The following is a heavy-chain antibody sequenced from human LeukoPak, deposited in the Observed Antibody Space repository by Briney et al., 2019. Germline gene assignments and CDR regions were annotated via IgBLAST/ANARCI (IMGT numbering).Heavy chain of an antibody. J-gene: IGHJ4*01. Sequence: SCKASEYTFTGYYMHWVRQAPGKGLEWVAVISLDGNNEYYADSVKGRFSLSRDNSMNTLYLQLNSLRTEDTAMYYCARDLSGHWTYDYWGQGTLVTVSS. D-gene: IGHD1-1*01. V-gene: IGHV3-30-3*01. CDR3: ARDLSGHWTYDY. CDR2: ISLDGNNE. CDR1: EYTFTGYY.